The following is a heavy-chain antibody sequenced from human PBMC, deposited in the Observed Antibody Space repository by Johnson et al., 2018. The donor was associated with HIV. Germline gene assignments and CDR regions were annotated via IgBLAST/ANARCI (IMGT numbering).Heavy chain of an antibody. CDR1: GFSVSSKY. Sequence: QVQLVESGGGVVQPGRSLRLSCAASGFSVSSKYMSWVSQAPGKGLEWVAFISYDGSDKYYADSVKGRLTISRDSSKNTLYLRLNSLRPEDSAVYYCAKDVSVVTPSGSFDIWGQGTRVTVSS. CDR2: ISYDGSDK. V-gene: IGHV3-30*18. CDR3: AKDVSVVTPSGSFDI. D-gene: IGHD4-23*01. J-gene: IGHJ3*02.